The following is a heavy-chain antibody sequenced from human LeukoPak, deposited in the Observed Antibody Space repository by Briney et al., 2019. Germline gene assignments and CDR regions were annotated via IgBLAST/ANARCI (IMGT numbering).Heavy chain of an antibody. D-gene: IGHD6-19*01. Sequence: SVKVSCKAAGGTFSSYAISWVRQAPGQGLEWMGGIIPIFGTANYAQKFQGRVTITADESTSTAYMELSSLRSEDTAVYYCARDLGSSGWYQRGLDYWGQGTLVTLSS. CDR3: ARDLGSSGWYQRGLDY. J-gene: IGHJ4*02. CDR2: IIPIFGTA. CDR1: GGTFSSYA. V-gene: IGHV1-69*13.